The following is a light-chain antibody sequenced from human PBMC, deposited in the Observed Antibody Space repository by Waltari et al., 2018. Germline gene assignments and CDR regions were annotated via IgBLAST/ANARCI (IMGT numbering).Light chain of an antibody. V-gene: IGKV3-11*01. J-gene: IGKJ4*01. CDR1: QSVSNS. CDR2: DAS. Sequence: EIVLTQSPATLSLSPGDRATLSCRASQSVSNSLAWYQQKPGQAPRLVIIDASYRATGIPARFSGGGSGTDFTLTIDNLEPDDFAVYYCQQRSNWPLTFGGGTKVEIK. CDR3: QQRSNWPLT.